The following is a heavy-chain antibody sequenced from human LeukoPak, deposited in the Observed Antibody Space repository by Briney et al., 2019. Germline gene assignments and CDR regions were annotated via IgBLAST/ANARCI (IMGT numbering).Heavy chain of an antibody. CDR2: FDPEDGEI. CDR3: ATRVAYDDIVVLPAAAHFDY. Sequence: ASVKVSCKVSGYSLSEFSMHWVRQAPGKGLEWMGGFDPEDGEIITAQKFQGRVTLTDDASTRTACMELSSLRSEDTAVYYCATRVAYDDIVVLPAAAHFDYWGQGTLVTVPS. D-gene: IGHD2-2*01. V-gene: IGHV1-24*01. CDR1: GYSLSEFS. J-gene: IGHJ4*02.